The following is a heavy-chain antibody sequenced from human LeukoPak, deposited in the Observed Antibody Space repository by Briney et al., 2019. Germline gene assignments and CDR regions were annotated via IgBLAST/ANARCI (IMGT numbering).Heavy chain of an antibody. D-gene: IGHD6-6*01. CDR3: ARDLKGDGARRRTFVY. CDR2: ISGSGGST. CDR1: GFTFSSYA. Sequence: GGSLRLSCAASGFTFSSYAMSWVRQAPGKGLEWVSGISGSGGSTYYADSVKGRFTIYRDNSKNSLYLQMNSLRAEDTAVYYCARDLKGDGARRRTFVYWVQGSLVTVSP. J-gene: IGHJ4*02. V-gene: IGHV3-23*01.